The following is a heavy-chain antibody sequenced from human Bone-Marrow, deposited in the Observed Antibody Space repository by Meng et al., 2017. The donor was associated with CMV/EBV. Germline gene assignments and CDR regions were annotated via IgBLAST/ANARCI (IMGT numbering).Heavy chain of an antibody. CDR3: ASMVGGGYFDY. CDR1: GFTFSSYD. J-gene: IGHJ4*02. V-gene: IGHV3-13*01. CDR2: IGTAGDT. D-gene: IGHD4-23*01. Sequence: GESLKISCAASGFTFSSYDMHWVRQATGKGLEWVSAIGTAGDTYYPGSVKGRFTISRDNSKNTLYLQMNSLRAEDTAVYYCASMVGGGYFDYWSQGTLVTVSS.